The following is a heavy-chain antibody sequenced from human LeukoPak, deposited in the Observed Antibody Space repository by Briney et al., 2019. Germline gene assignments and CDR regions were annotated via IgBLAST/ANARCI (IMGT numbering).Heavy chain of an antibody. CDR1: GYSFTSYW. Sequence: GESLQTSCKGSGYSFTSYWIGWVRQMPGKGLEWMGIIYPGDSDTRYSPSFQGQVTISADKSISTAYLQWSSLKASDTAMYYCARRQRYRGSGWYDVFDYWGQGTLVTVSS. CDR2: IYPGDSDT. CDR3: ARRQRYRGSGWYDVFDY. D-gene: IGHD6-19*01. J-gene: IGHJ4*02. V-gene: IGHV5-51*01.